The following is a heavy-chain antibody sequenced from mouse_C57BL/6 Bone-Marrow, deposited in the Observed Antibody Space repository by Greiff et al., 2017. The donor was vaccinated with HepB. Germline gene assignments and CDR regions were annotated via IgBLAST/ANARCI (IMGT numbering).Heavy chain of an antibody. J-gene: IGHJ2*01. CDR2: ISGGGGNT. V-gene: IGHV5-9*01. Sequence: EVKLEESGGGLVKPGGSLKLSCAASGFTFSSYTMSWVRQTPEKRLEWVATISGGGGNTYYPDSVKGRFTISIDNAKNTRYLQMSSLRSEDTALYYCASGDSSGLYYFDYWGQGTTLTVSS. CDR3: ASGDSSGLYYFDY. D-gene: IGHD3-2*02. CDR1: GFTFSSYT.